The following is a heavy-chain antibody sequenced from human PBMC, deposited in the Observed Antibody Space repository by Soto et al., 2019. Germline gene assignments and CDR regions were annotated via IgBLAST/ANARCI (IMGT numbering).Heavy chain of an antibody. CDR3: ARHAMGYSYGHYFDY. CDR1: GGSISSSSYY. CDR2: IYYSGST. Sequence: QLQLQESGPGLVKPSETLSLTCTVSGGSISSSSYYWGWIRQPPGKGLEWIGSIYYSGSTYYNPSLKSRVTISVDTSKNQFSLKLSSVTAADTAVYYCARHAMGYSYGHYFDYWGQGTLVTVSS. J-gene: IGHJ4*02. D-gene: IGHD5-18*01. V-gene: IGHV4-39*01.